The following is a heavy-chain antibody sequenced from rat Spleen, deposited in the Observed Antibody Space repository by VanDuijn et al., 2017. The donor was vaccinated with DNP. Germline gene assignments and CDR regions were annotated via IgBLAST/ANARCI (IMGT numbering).Heavy chain of an antibody. J-gene: IGHJ1*01. V-gene: IGHV5-29*01. CDR1: GFTFSDYY. CDR2: ISHDGSRA. Sequence: EVQLVESDGGLVQPGRSLKLSCAASGFTFSDYYMAWVRQAPTKGREWVATISHDGSRAYYRDSVKGRFTISRDNAKSSLYLQMDSLGSEDTATYYCATVPPLYYYSGDDWYFDFWGPGTMVTVSS. D-gene: IGHD1-1*01. CDR3: ATVPPLYYYSGDDWYFDF.